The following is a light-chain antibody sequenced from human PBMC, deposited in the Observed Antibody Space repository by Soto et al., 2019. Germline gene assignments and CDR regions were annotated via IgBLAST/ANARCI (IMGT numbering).Light chain of an antibody. CDR1: SSNIGSNT. J-gene: IGLJ3*02. CDR3: AAWDDSLKGV. V-gene: IGLV1-44*01. CDR2: SNM. Sequence: QSVLTQPPSTSGTPGQRVTISCSGSSSNIGSNTVNWYQHLPGTAPKLLIYSNMQRPSGVPDRFSGSKSGTSASLAISGLQSEDEADYYCAAWDDSLKGVFGGGTKLTVL.